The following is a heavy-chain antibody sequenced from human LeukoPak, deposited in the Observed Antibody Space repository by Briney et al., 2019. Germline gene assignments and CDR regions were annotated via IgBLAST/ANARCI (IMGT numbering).Heavy chain of an antibody. CDR2: ISGSGGST. J-gene: IGHJ4*02. D-gene: IGHD6-6*01. V-gene: IGHV3-23*01. CDR1: GFTFSSYA. Sequence: GGSLRLSCAASGFTFSSYAMSGVRQAPGKGLEWVSAISGSGGSTYYADSVKGRFTISRDNSKNTLYLQMNSLRAEDTAVYYCATPEGGIAARPIDYWGQGTLVTVSS. CDR3: ATPEGGIAARPIDY.